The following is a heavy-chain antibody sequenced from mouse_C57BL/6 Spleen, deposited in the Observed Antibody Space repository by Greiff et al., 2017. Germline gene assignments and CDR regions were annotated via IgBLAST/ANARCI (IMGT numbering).Heavy chain of an antibody. CDR1: GFTFSDYG. CDR3: ARDYGSSGTWFAY. D-gene: IGHD1-1*01. Sequence: LVESGGGLVKPGGSLKLSCAASGFTFSDYGMHWVRQAPEKGLEWVAYISSGSSTIYYADTVKGRFTISRDNAKNTLFLQMTSLRSEDTAMYYCARDYGSSGTWFAYWGQGTLVTVSA. J-gene: IGHJ3*01. V-gene: IGHV5-17*01. CDR2: ISSGSSTI.